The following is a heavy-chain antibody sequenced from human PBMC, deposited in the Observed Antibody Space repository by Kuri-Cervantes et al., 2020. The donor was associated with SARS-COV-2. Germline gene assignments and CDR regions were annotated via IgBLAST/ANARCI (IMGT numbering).Heavy chain of an antibody. Sequence: SVKVSCKASGGTFSSYAISWVRQAPGQGLEWMGGIIPIFGTANYAQKFQGRVTITADESTSTAYMELSSLRSEDTAVYYCARASFDFWSGYYTGYFFDYWGQGTLVTVSS. CDR2: IIPIFGTA. D-gene: IGHD3-3*01. CDR3: ARASFDFWSGYYTGYFFDY. V-gene: IGHV1-69*13. J-gene: IGHJ4*02. CDR1: GGTFSSYA.